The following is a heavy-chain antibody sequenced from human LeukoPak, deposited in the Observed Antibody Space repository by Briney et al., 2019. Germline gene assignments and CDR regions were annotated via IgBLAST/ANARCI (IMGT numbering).Heavy chain of an antibody. J-gene: IGHJ6*02. V-gene: IGHV3-48*02. CDR3: ARSHFYHYGMDV. D-gene: IGHD2-2*01. Sequence: GGSLRLSCAASGLSCSTYTVSWVRQAPGKGLEWVSSISSSSRTIYYADSVKNRFTISRDNAKNSLYLQMNSLRDEDTAVYHCARSHFYHYGMDVWGQGTTVTVSS. CDR1: GLSCSTYT. CDR2: ISSSSRTI.